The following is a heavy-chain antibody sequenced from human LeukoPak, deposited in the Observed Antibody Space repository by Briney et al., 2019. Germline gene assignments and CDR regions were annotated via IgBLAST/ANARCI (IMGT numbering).Heavy chain of an antibody. CDR1: GFTFSSYA. D-gene: IGHD2-15*01. V-gene: IGHV3-64*01. Sequence: GGSLRLSCAASGFTFSSYAMHWVRQAPGKGVEYVSGISSDGGSPFHVNSVKGRFTISRDNSKDTLYLQMGSLRAEDMAVYYCAREYCSGGRCQYYFDDWGQGALVTVSS. CDR2: ISSDGGSP. CDR3: AREYCSGGRCQYYFDD. J-gene: IGHJ4*02.